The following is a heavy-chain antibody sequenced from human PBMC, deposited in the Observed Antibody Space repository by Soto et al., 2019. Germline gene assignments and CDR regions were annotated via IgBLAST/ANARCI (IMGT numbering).Heavy chain of an antibody. J-gene: IGHJ2*01. CDR1: GFSFHDVW. CDR3: VRILQYFGAPRAYFDL. V-gene: IGHV3-15*01. CDR2: IQSKADGGTA. Sequence: GGSLRLSCAASGFSFHDVWMSWVRQTPGKGLEWVGRIQSKADGGTAEYGTPLKGRATISRDDSTITLVLLMNNLKTEDTGLYFCVRILQYFGAPRAYFDLWGRGTLVTVSS. D-gene: IGHD3-10*01.